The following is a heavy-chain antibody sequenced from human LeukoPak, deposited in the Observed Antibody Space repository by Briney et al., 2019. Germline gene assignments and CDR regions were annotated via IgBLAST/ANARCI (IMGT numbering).Heavy chain of an antibody. CDR1: GFTFSSYG. V-gene: IGHV3-30*02. CDR3: ARDRAMILDY. Sequence: GGSLRLSCAASGFTFSSYGMHWVRQAPGKGLEWVAFIRYDGSNKYYADSVKGRFTISRDNSKNTLYLQMNSLRAEDTAVYYCARDRAMILDYWGQGTLVTVSS. J-gene: IGHJ4*02. D-gene: IGHD3-16*01. CDR2: IRYDGSNK.